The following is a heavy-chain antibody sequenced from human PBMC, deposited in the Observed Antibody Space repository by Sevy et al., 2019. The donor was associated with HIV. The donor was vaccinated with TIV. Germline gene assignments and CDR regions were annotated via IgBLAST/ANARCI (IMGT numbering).Heavy chain of an antibody. Sequence: GESLKISCKGSGYSFSSYCIGWVRQMPGKGLEWMGIIYPGDSDTRYSPSFQGQVTISADKSISTAYLQWSTLKASDSAMYYCARGARGTLPAYYYYTLDVWCQGTTVTVSS. CDR2: IYPGDSDT. CDR3: ARGARGTLPAYYYYTLDV. CDR1: GYSFSSYC. V-gene: IGHV5-51*01. J-gene: IGHJ6*02. D-gene: IGHD1-1*01.